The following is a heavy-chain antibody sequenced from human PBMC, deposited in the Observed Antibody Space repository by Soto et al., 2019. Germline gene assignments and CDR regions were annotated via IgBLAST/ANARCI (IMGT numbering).Heavy chain of an antibody. J-gene: IGHJ6*02. CDR3: ARGVGYCSSTSCLRGMDV. CDR1: GGSFSGYY. CDR2: INHSGST. Sequence: SETLSLTCAVYGGSFSGYYWSWIRQPPGKGLEWIGEINHSGSTNYNPSLKSRVTISVDTSKNQFSLKLSSVTAADTAVYYCARGVGYCSSTSCLRGMDVWGQGTTVTVSS. V-gene: IGHV4-34*01. D-gene: IGHD2-2*01.